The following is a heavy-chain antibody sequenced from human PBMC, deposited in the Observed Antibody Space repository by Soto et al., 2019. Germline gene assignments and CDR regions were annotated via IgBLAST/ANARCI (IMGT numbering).Heavy chain of an antibody. CDR3: GRRAVLPCESREAFEI. V-gene: IGHV3-21*01. D-gene: IGHD3-22*01. CDR1: GFTFSSYA. CDR2: ISSSSSYI. J-gene: IGHJ3*02. Sequence: GGSLRLSCAASGFTFSSYAMNWVRQAPGKGLEWVSSISSSSSYIYYADSVKGRFTISRDNSKNTLYLQMNSLRAEDTAEYYWGRRAVLPCESREAFEIGDQGNMVTVS.